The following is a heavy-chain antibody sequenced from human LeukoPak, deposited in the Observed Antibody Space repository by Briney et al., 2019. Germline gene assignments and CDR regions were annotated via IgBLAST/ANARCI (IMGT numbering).Heavy chain of an antibody. CDR2: INWNGGST. Sequence: GGSLRLSCAASGFTFDDYGMSWVRQAPGKGLEWVSGINWNGGSTGYADSVKGRFTISRDNAKNSLYLQMNSLRAEDTALYYCATVGSGWDFFDYWGQGTLVTVSS. J-gene: IGHJ4*02. CDR3: ATVGSGWDFFDY. CDR1: GFTFDDYG. D-gene: IGHD6-19*01. V-gene: IGHV3-20*04.